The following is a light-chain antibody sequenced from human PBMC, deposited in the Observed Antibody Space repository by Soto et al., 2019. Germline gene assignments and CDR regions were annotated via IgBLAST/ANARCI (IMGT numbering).Light chain of an antibody. CDR3: QTWGSGIRV. CDR2: LNSDGSH. CDR1: SGHSSYA. Sequence: QSVLTQSPSASASLGASVKLTCTLSSGHSSYAIAWYQQQPEKGPRYLMKLNSDGSHSKGDGIPDRFSGSSSGAERYLTISSLQSEDEADYYCQTWGSGIRVFGGGTKLTVL. V-gene: IGLV4-69*02. J-gene: IGLJ3*02.